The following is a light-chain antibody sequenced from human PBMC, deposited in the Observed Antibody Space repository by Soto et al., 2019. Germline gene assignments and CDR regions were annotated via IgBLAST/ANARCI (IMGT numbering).Light chain of an antibody. CDR3: QQYGSSLIT. Sequence: ESVLTQSPATLSLSPGERTTLSCRASQSVSSSYLAWYQQKPGQAPRLLIYGASSRATGIPDRFSGSGSGTDFTLTISRLEPEDFAVYDCQQYGSSLITCGQGTRLEIK. J-gene: IGKJ5*01. CDR1: QSVSSSY. V-gene: IGKV3-20*01. CDR2: GAS.